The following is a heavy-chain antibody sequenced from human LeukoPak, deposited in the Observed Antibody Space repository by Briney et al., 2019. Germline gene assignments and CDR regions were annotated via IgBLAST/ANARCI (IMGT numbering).Heavy chain of an antibody. CDR2: INSDGSNT. Sequence: GPLRLPFAAPGFAFRSHLIPWGRQGPGEGVVLLSRINSDGSNTIYADSVEGRFTISRDNVKNTLYLQMNSLRAEDTAVYYCTRDLMDFDYGDKGGNYWGQGTLVTVSS. J-gene: IGHJ4*02. V-gene: IGHV3-74*01. CDR3: TRDLMDFDYGDKGGNY. D-gene: IGHD4-23*01. CDR1: GFAFRSHL.